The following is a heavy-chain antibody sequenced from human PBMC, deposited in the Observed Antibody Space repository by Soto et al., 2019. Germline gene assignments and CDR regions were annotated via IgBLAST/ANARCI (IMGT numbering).Heavy chain of an antibody. CDR1: GFTFSSYG. Sequence: QVQLVESGGGVVQPGRSLRLSCAASGFTFSSYGMHWVRQAPGKGLEWVAVISYDGSNKYYADSVKGRFTISRDNSKNTLYLQMNSLRAEDTAVYYCAKDGRGIHCSGGSCYIFDYWGQGTLVTVSS. CDR3: AKDGRGIHCSGGSCYIFDY. V-gene: IGHV3-30*18. D-gene: IGHD2-15*01. CDR2: ISYDGSNK. J-gene: IGHJ4*02.